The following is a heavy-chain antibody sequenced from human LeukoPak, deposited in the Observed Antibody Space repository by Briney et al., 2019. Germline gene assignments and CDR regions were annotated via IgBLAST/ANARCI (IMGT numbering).Heavy chain of an antibody. CDR2: INTKSGNP. CDR1: GYTFTRYA. D-gene: IGHD1-26*01. V-gene: IGHV7-4-1*02. CDR3: ARDQATEGSNWFDP. Sequence: ASVKVSCKASGYTFTRYAINWVRQAPGQGLEWMGWINTKSGNPTYAQGFTGRFVFSLDTSVSTAYLQISSLKAEDTAVYYCARDQATEGSNWFDPWGQGTLVTVSS. J-gene: IGHJ5*02.